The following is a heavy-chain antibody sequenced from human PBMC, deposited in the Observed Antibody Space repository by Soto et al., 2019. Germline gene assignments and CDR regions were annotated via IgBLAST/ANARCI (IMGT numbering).Heavy chain of an antibody. V-gene: IGHV4-31*03. Sequence: SETLSLTCSVSGDSITNGYYYWSWIRQHPGKGLEWIGYIYYSGSAYYNPSFKSRATISVDTSENQFSLKLTSVTAADTAMYYCASVKLVPADSIAPYPDSRSLGARLHW. J-gene: IGHJ1*01. CDR1: GDSITNGYYY. CDR3: ASVKLVPADSIAPYPDSRSLGARLH. D-gene: IGHD2-2*01. CDR2: IYYSGSA.